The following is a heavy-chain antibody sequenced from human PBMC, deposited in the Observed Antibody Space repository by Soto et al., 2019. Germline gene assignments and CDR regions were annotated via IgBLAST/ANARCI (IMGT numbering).Heavy chain of an antibody. CDR1: GGSFKNYA. Sequence: QVQLVQSGSEVKKPGSSVKVSCKVSGGSFKNYAISWVRQAPGQGLEWVGGILPVFDELHYAPKLQGRVTITADEATSTAHLELGSLTSDDTAVYFCARASDTSGYYDWGQGTLVTFSS. CDR3: ARASDTSGYYD. D-gene: IGHD3-22*01. CDR2: ILPVFDEL. V-gene: IGHV1-69*01. J-gene: IGHJ4*02.